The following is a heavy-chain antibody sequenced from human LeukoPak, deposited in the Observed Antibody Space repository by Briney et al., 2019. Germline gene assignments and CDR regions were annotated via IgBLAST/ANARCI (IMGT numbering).Heavy chain of an antibody. CDR1: GFTFSSYW. J-gene: IGHJ4*02. Sequence: GGTLRLSCAASGFTFSSYWMSWVRQAPGKGLEWVANIKQDGSEKYYVDSVKGRFTISRDNAKNSLYLQMNSLRAEDTAVYYCASFPFYGDSGYWGQGTLVTVSS. D-gene: IGHD4-17*01. CDR3: ASFPFYGDSGY. CDR2: IKQDGSEK. V-gene: IGHV3-7*01.